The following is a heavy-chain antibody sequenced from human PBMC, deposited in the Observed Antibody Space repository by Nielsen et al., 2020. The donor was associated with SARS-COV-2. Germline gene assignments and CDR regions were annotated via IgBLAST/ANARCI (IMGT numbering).Heavy chain of an antibody. Sequence: GESLKISCAASGFTFSKYAMSWVRQSPGKGLEWVSGIFSNGAAAWYAGSVKGRFTISRDNSKNTLYLQLNSLRAEDTAIYYCAKDETTSGVNFFHYWGQGTLVTVSS. V-gene: IGHV3-23*01. D-gene: IGHD7-27*01. J-gene: IGHJ4*02. CDR3: AKDETTSGVNFFHY. CDR1: GFTFSKYA. CDR2: IFSNGAAA.